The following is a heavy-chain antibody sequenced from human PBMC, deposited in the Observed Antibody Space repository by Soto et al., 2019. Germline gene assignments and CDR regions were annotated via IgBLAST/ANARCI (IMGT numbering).Heavy chain of an antibody. Sequence: QAGGSLRLSCTASGFTFGDYAMSWFRQAPGKGLEWVGLIRSKAYGGTTEYAASVKGRFTISRDDSKSIAYLQMNSLKTEDTPVYYCTRSLGSGSYTRLYFDYWGQGTLVTVAS. CDR2: IRSKAYGGTT. V-gene: IGHV3-49*03. CDR1: GFTFGDYA. J-gene: IGHJ4*02. D-gene: IGHD3-10*01. CDR3: TRSLGSGSYTRLYFDY.